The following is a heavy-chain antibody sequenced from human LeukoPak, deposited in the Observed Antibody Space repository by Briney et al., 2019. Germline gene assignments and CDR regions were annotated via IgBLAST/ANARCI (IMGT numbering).Heavy chain of an antibody. J-gene: IGHJ2*01. CDR3: ARVGGTTVTPSFWYFDL. CDR1: GFTFDGYG. V-gene: IGHV3-20*04. CDR2: INWSSGST. D-gene: IGHD4-17*01. Sequence: GGSLRLSCAASGFTFDGYGMSWVRQAPGKGLEWVSGINWSSGSTGYGDSVEGRFTISRDNAKNSLYLQMNSLRAEDTGLYYCARVGGTTVTPSFWYFDLWGRGTLVTVSS.